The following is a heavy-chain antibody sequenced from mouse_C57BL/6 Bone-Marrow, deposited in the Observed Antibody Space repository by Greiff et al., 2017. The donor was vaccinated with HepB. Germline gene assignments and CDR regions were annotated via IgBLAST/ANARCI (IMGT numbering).Heavy chain of an antibody. Sequence: EVKLVESGGGLVQPGGSMKLSCVASGFTFSNYWMNWVRQSPEKGLEWVAQIRLKSDNYATHYAESVKGRFTISRDDSKSSVYLQMNNLRAEDTGIYYCTVLQLGRVYYFDYWGQGTTLTVSS. V-gene: IGHV6-3*01. CDR1: GFTFSNYW. D-gene: IGHD4-1*02. CDR2: IRLKSDNYAT. J-gene: IGHJ2*01. CDR3: TVLQLGRVYYFDY.